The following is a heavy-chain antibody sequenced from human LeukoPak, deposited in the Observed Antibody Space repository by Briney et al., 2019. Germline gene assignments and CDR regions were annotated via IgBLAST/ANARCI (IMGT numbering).Heavy chain of an antibody. CDR3: ATERRPIVGAAFDY. Sequence: ASVKVSCKVSGYTLNELFMHWVRQAPGTGLEWMGGFDPQDRETIYAQEFQGRVTMTEDTSTDTGYMELSSLRSEDTAVYYCATERRPIVGAAFDYWGQGTLVTVSS. D-gene: IGHD1-26*01. J-gene: IGHJ4*02. CDR1: GYTLNELF. CDR2: FDPQDRET. V-gene: IGHV1-24*01.